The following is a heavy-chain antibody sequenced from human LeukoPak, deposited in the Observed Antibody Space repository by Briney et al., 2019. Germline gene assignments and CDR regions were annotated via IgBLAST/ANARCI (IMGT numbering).Heavy chain of an antibody. V-gene: IGHV4-59*12. D-gene: IGHD3-3*01. Sequence: PSETLSLTCTVSGGSISSYYWSWIRQPPGKALEWIGYIYYSGSTSYNPSLKSRVTISVDTSKNQFSLKLSSVTAADTAVYYCARLHDFWSGYYSYFDYWGQGTLVTVSS. J-gene: IGHJ4*02. CDR3: ARLHDFWSGYYSYFDY. CDR2: IYYSGST. CDR1: GGSISSYY.